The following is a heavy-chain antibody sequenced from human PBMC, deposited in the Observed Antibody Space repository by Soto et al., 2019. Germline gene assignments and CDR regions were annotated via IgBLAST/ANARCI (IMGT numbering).Heavy chain of an antibody. Sequence: EVPLVESGGGLVKPGGSLRLSCTASGFTFNTYSMNWVRQAPGKGLEWVSSISSSSSYIYYADSVKGRFAISRDNAKNSLYLHMNSLRAEDTAVYYCARGHDPFSSGYPYYYYYGMDVWGQGTTVTVSS. J-gene: IGHJ6*02. CDR2: ISSSSSYI. CDR1: GFTFNTYS. CDR3: ARGHDPFSSGYPYYYYYGMDV. D-gene: IGHD3-22*01. V-gene: IGHV3-21*01.